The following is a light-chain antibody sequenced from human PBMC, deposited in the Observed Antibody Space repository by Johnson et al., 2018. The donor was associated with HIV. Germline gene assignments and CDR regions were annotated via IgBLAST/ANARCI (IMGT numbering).Light chain of an antibody. CDR3: GTWDTSLSARGV. CDR1: SSNIGNNY. J-gene: IGLJ1*01. CDR2: DNN. V-gene: IGLV1-51*01. Sequence: QSVLTQPPSVSAAPGQKVTISCSGSSSNIGNNYVSWYQQVPVTAPKLLIYDNNRRPSGIPDRFSGSKSGTSATLGITGLQTGDEADYCCGTWDTSLSARGVFGTGTKVTVL.